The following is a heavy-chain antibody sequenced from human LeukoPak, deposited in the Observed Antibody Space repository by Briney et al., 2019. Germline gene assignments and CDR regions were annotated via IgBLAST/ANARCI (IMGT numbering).Heavy chain of an antibody. CDR1: GYTFTSYY. J-gene: IGHJ4*02. Sequence: ASVKVSCKASGYTFTSYYMYWVRQAPGQGLEWMGIINPSGDSTIYAQKFQGRVTMTRDTSTSTVYMELSSLRSEDTAVYYCAKENDFWSGYYRHFDYWGQGTLVTVSS. CDR2: INPSGDST. CDR3: AKENDFWSGYYRHFDY. V-gene: IGHV1-46*01. D-gene: IGHD3-3*01.